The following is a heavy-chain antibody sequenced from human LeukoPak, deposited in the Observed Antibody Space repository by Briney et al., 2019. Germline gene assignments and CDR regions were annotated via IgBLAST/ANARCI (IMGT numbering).Heavy chain of an antibody. D-gene: IGHD6-19*01. CDR1: GFTFSTYS. CDR3: ASEESSGWYEYFDY. V-gene: IGHV3-21*01. Sequence: GGSLRLSCAASGFTFSTYSMNWVRQAPGKGLEWVSSISSTSQYTYYADSVKGRFTISRDNSKNTLYLQMNSLRAEDTAVYYCASEESSGWYEYFDYWGQGTLVTVSS. CDR2: ISSTSQYT. J-gene: IGHJ4*02.